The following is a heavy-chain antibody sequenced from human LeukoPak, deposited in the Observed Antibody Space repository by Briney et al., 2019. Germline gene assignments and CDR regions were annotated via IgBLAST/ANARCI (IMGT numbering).Heavy chain of an antibody. D-gene: IGHD6-19*01. V-gene: IGHV4-39*07. CDR3: AREPESVAGQFDY. CDR2: VFYSGFT. J-gene: IGHJ4*02. CDR1: GGSISSSSYY. Sequence: SETLSLTCTVSGGSISSSSYYWGWIRQSPGKGLEWIGNVFYSGFTYYNPSLKSRVTISVDTSKNQFSLKLSSVTAADTAVYYCAREPESVAGQFDYWGQGTLVTVSS.